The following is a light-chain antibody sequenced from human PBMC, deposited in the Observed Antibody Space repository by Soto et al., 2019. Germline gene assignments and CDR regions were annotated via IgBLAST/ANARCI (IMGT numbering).Light chain of an antibody. J-gene: IGKJ1*01. Sequence: EIVLTQSPGTLSLSPGETATLSCRASQSVSNSNLAWYQQKPGQAPRLLIHGASYRATGIPDRFSGSGSGADFTLTISGLEREDTAVYYCQQDRGPWTFGQGTKVEIK. CDR1: QSVSNSN. CDR3: QQDRGPWT. CDR2: GAS. V-gene: IGKV3-20*01.